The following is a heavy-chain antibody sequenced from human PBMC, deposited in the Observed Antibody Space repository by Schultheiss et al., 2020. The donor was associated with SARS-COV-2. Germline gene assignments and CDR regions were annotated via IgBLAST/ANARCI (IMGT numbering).Heavy chain of an antibody. CDR1: GGSISSYY. Sequence: SETLSLTCTVSGGSISSYYWSWIRQPPGKGLEWIGSIYHSGSTYYNPSLKSRVTISVDTSKNQFSLKLSSVTAADTAVYYCARVCWRTSCHYYYYGMDVWGQGTTVTVSS. CDR2: IYHSGST. CDR3: ARVCWRTSCHYYYYGMDV. D-gene: IGHD2-2*01. V-gene: IGHV4-59*12. J-gene: IGHJ6*02.